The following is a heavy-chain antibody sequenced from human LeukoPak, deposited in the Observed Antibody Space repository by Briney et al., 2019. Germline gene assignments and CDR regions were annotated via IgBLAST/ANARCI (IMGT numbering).Heavy chain of an antibody. CDR1: GYTFTCYY. J-gene: IGHJ4*02. Sequence: GASVKVSCKASGYTFTCYYMHWVRQAPGQGFEWMGWINPNSGDTNYAQKFQGRVTMTRDTSISTAHTELSRLRSDDTAVYYCARANPLYCSSTTCLFDYWGQGTLVTVSS. CDR2: INPNSGDT. D-gene: IGHD2-2*01. V-gene: IGHV1-2*02. CDR3: ARANPLYCSSTTCLFDY.